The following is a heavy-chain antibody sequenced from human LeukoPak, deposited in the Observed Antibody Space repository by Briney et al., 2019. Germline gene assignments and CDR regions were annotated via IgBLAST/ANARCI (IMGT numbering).Heavy chain of an antibody. D-gene: IGHD5-24*01. CDR2: ISSGSRYI. CDR3: TRDQSGSGFNSDY. Sequence: PGGSLRLSCAASGFTFSDYYMSWIRQAPGKGLEWVSYISSGSRYIDYADSVEGRFTISRDNAKNSVYLQMTSLRAEDTAVYYCTRDQSGSGFNSDYWGQGTRVTVSS. CDR1: GFTFSDYY. J-gene: IGHJ4*02. V-gene: IGHV3-11*05.